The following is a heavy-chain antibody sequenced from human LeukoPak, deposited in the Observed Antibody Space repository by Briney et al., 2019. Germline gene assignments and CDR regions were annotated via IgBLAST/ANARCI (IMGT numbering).Heavy chain of an antibody. D-gene: IGHD1-26*01. CDR3: ARGVGATYDL. CDR1: GGSISSYY. V-gene: IGHV4-59*01. CDR2: IYYSGST. J-gene: IGHJ2*01. Sequence: PSETLSLXCTVSGGSISSYYWSWIRQPPGKELEWIGYIYYSGSTNYNPSLKSRVTISVDTSKNQFSLKLSSVTAADTAVYYCARGVGATYDLWGRGTLVTVSS.